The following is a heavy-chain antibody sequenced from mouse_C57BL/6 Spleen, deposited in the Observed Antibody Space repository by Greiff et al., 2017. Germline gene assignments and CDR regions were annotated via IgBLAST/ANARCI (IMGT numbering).Heavy chain of an antibody. Sequence: VQVVESGPGLVAPSQSLSITCTVSGFSLTSYGVDWVRQSPGKGLEWLGVIGGVGSTNYNSALKARLSISNDNSKSQVFLKMNSLQTGDTAMYYCARSYYGSSSDYWYFDGWGTGTTVTVSS. CDR1: GFSLTSYG. CDR2: IGGVGST. CDR3: ARSYYGSSSDYWYFDG. V-gene: IGHV2-6*01. J-gene: IGHJ1*03. D-gene: IGHD1-1*01.